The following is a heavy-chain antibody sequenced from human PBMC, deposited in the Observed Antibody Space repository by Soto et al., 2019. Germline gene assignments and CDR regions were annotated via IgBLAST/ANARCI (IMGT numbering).Heavy chain of an antibody. CDR2: IWSDGSNK. V-gene: IGHV3-33*01. CDR3: ARNYYYDSSGFRFDC. Sequence: GGSLRLSCAASGFTFSSYGIHWVRQAPGKGLEWVAVIWSDGSNKYYADSVKGRFTISRDNSKNTLYLQMNSLRAEDTAMYYCARNYYYDSSGFRFDCWGQGTLVTVSS. D-gene: IGHD3-22*01. CDR1: GFTFSSYG. J-gene: IGHJ4*02.